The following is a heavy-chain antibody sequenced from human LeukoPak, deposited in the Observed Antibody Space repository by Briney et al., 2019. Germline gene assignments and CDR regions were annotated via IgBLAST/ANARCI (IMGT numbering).Heavy chain of an antibody. J-gene: IGHJ4*02. Sequence: GGSLRLSCAASGFTFDDYAMHWVRQAPGKGLEWVSLISWDGGSTYYADSVKGRFTISRDNSKNSLYLQMNSLRAEDTALYYCAKGQKITMVRGVGLFLFDYWGQGTLVTVSS. D-gene: IGHD3-10*01. CDR3: AKGQKITMVRGVGLFLFDY. CDR1: GFTFDDYA. V-gene: IGHV3-43D*03. CDR2: ISWDGGST.